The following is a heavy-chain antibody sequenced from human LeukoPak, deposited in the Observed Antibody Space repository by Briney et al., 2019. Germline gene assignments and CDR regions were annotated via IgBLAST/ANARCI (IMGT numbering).Heavy chain of an antibody. CDR1: GFTFNNYA. J-gene: IGHJ4*02. V-gene: IGHV3-30-3*01. CDR2: ISYDGSNK. Sequence: GGSLRLSCTASGFTFNNYAMHWVRQAPGKGPEWVALISYDGSNKYYADSVKGRFTISRDNSENTLYLQMNSLRAEDTAVYYCARPVTATDRFYFFDSWGQGTLVTVSS. CDR3: ARPVTATDRFYFFDS. D-gene: IGHD2-15*01.